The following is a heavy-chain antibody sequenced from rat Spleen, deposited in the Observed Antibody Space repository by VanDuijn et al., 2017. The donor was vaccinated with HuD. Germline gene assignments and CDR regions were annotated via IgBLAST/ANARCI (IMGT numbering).Heavy chain of an antibody. CDR2: ITNAAGKV. CDR1: GFTFSNYD. Sequence: EVQLVESGGGLVQPGRSMKLSCAALGFTFSNYDMAWVRQAPGKGLEWVASITNAAGKVYYPDSVKGRFTISRDIANSTLYLRMNSLRSEDTATYYCARHGGYVYYGLYPGGFDYWGQGVMVTVSS. D-gene: IGHD1-6*01. J-gene: IGHJ2*01. V-gene: IGHV5-25*01. CDR3: ARHGGYVYYGLYPGGFDY.